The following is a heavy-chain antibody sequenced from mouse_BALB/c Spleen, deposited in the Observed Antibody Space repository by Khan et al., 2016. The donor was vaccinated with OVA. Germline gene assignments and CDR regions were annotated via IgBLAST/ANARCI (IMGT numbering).Heavy chain of an antibody. V-gene: IGHV5-6-3*01. J-gene: IGHJ2*01. CDR2: INSNGGST. Sequence: EVELVESGGGLVQPGGSLKLSCAASGFTFSSYGMSWVRQTPDKRLELVATINSNGGSTYYPDSVKGRFTISRDNAKNTLYLQMNSLKSEDTAMYYCARMARTINWGQGTTRTVSS. CDR1: GFTFSSYG. CDR3: ARMARTIN.